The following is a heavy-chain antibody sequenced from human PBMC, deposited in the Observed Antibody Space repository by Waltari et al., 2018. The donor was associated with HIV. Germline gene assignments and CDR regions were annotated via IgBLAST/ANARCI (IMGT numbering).Heavy chain of an antibody. CDR2: IRSSSSYI. V-gene: IGHV3-21*01. D-gene: IGHD3-16*01. J-gene: IGHJ6*02. CDR1: GFTFSSYS. Sequence: EVQLVESGGGLVKPGGSLRLSCAASGFTFSSYSMNWVRQAPGKGLEWVSSIRSSSSYIYYADSVKGRFTISRDNAKNSLYLQMNSLRAEDTAVYYCARDFWGGYYYGMDVWGQGTTVTVSS. CDR3: ARDFWGGYYYGMDV.